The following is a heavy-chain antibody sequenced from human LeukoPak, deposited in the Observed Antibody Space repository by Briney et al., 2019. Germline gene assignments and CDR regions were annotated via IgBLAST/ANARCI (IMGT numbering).Heavy chain of an antibody. V-gene: IGHV1-18*01. J-gene: IGHJ5*02. Sequence: ASVKVSCKASGYTFTSYGISWVRQAPGQGLEWMGWISAYNGNTNYAQKFQGRVTMTRNTSISTAYMELSSLRSEDTAVYYCARYRSNYADYWFDPWGQGTLVTVSS. CDR1: GYTFTSYG. CDR3: ARYRSNYADYWFDP. CDR2: ISAYNGNT. D-gene: IGHD1-7*01.